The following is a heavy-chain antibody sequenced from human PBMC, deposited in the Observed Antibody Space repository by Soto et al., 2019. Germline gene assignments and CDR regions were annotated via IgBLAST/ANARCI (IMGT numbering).Heavy chain of an antibody. Sequence: QLQLQEPGPGLVKPSETLSLTCTVSGGSISSSNYYWGWIRQPPVKGLAWIASMYHSWSTYYNPSLKSRVTVSVDTSKKQCSLRLSSVTAADTAVYYCARSASAGWVWGQGALVTVSS. CDR3: ARSASAGWV. J-gene: IGHJ4*02. CDR1: GGSISSSNYY. D-gene: IGHD3-9*01. CDR2: MYHSWST. V-gene: IGHV4-39*01.